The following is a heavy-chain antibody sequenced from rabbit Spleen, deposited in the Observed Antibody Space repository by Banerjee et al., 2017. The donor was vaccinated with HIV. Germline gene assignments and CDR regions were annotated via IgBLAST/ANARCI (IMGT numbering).Heavy chain of an antibody. CDR2: IYTDGSGDT. CDR3: TRANNNDWIYFNL. J-gene: IGHJ4*01. CDR1: GFSFSSSDY. V-gene: IGHV1S40*01. Sequence: QSLEESGGDLVKPGASLTLTCTASGFSFSSSDYMCWVRQAPGKGLEWIACIYTDGSGDTYAASWAKGRFTISKTSSTTVTLQMTSLTAADTATYFCTRANNNDWIYFNLGGPGTLGTV. D-gene: IGHD2-1*01.